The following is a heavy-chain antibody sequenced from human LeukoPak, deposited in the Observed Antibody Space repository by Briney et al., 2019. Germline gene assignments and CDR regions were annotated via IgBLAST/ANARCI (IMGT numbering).Heavy chain of an antibody. CDR1: GYNFSVYY. Sequence: AAVKVSYKGSGYNFSVYYMHWVRQAPGQGLEWMGWMDPNSGDTIYAPQFQGRVSMTRDTSITTAYMELSSLTFDDSAIYYCATKGGLTPNNLAIWGHGILVTVSS. V-gene: IGHV1-2*02. CDR3: ATKGGLTPNNLAI. CDR2: MDPNSGDT. J-gene: IGHJ4*03.